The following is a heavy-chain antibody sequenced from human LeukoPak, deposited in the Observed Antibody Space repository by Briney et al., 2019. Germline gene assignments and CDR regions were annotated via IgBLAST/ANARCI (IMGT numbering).Heavy chain of an antibody. CDR1: GGSISSYY. Sequence: PSETLSLTCTVSGGSISSYYWSWIRQPAGKELEWIGRIYSSGNTDYHPYIVSLKSRVSLSLDTSKNQFFLDLTSVTAADTAVYYRARSFFFENWGQGTLATVSS. CDR2: IYSSGNT. CDR3: ARSFFFEN. J-gene: IGHJ4*02. V-gene: IGHV4-4*07.